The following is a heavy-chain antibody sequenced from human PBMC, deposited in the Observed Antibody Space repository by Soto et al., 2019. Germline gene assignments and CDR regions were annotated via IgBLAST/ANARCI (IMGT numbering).Heavy chain of an antibody. Sequence: QVQLVQSGAEVKKPGSSVKVSCKASGGTFSSYAISWVRQAPGQGLEWMGGIIPIFGTANYAQKFQGRVTITADESTSTAYMELSSLRSEDTAVYYCARRGYDSSGYYYRYYYGMDVWGQGTTVTVS. J-gene: IGHJ6*02. D-gene: IGHD3-22*01. V-gene: IGHV1-69*01. CDR2: IIPIFGTA. CDR1: GGTFSSYA. CDR3: ARRGYDSSGYYYRYYYGMDV.